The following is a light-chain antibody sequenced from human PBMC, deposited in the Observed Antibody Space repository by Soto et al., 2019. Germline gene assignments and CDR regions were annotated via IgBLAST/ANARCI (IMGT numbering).Light chain of an antibody. CDR1: QTIDNN. CDR3: QQSCSIPYT. Sequence: DIQMTQSPSSLSASVGDRVTITCRASQTIDNNLNWYQQKPGKAPRLLIYVAFSLQSGVPSRFSGSGSGTDFPLTISRLQPDHFATYYCQQSCSIPYTFGQGTILEIK. V-gene: IGKV1-39*01. CDR2: VAF. J-gene: IGKJ2*01.